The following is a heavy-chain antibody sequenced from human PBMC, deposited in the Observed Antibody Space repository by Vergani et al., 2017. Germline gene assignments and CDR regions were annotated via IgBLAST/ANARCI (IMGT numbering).Heavy chain of an antibody. D-gene: IGHD3-22*01. CDR3: AKTFYYDVSGPFVYYYYNMDV. CDR1: GFTFTSFG. V-gene: IGHV3-30*02. Sequence: QVQLVESGGGVVQSGGSLRLSCAASGFTFTSFGMHWVRQAPGKGLEWVAFIHYDGSHKYYVDSVKGRFTISRDDSKNTLYLQMNSLRAEDTAVYYCAKTFYYDVSGPFVYYYYNMDVCGQGTTVTVSS. CDR2: IHYDGSHK. J-gene: IGHJ6*02.